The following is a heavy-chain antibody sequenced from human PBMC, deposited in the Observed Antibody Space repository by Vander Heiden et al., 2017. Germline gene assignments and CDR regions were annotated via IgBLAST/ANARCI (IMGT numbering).Heavy chain of an antibody. Sequence: EVQLVESGGGLVKPGGSLRLSCAASGFTFSRHSMNWVRQAPGKGLEWVSSISSSSSYIYYADSVKGRFTISRDNAKNSLYLQMNSLRAEDTAVYYCARDDSGLDVWGQGTTVTVSS. D-gene: IGHD1-1*01. CDR2: ISSSSSYI. CDR3: ARDDSGLDV. V-gene: IGHV3-21*01. J-gene: IGHJ6*02. CDR1: GFTFSRHS.